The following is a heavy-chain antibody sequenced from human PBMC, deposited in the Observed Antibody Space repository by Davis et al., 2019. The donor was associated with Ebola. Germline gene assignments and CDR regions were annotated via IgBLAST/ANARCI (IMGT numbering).Heavy chain of an antibody. CDR1: GYTFTSYA. Sequence: AASVKVSCKASGYTFTSYAMHWVRQAPGQRLEWMGWINAGNVNTKYSQKFQGRVTITRDTSASTAYMELSSLRSEDTAVYYCARDSSGWYYFDYWGQGTLVTVSS. D-gene: IGHD6-19*01. V-gene: IGHV1-3*01. CDR2: INAGNVNT. CDR3: ARDSSGWYYFDY. J-gene: IGHJ4*02.